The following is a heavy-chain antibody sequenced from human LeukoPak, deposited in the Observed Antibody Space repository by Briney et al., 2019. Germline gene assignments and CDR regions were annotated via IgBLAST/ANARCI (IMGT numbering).Heavy chain of an antibody. J-gene: IGHJ6*02. V-gene: IGHV1-2*02. CDR2: INPNSGGT. D-gene: IGHD3-10*01. CDR1: GYTFTGYY. CDR3: ASQNHTLLWFGEPRIYYYYGMDV. Sequence: ASVKVSCKASGYTFTGYYMHWVRQAPGQGLEWMGWINPNSGGTNYAQKFQGRVTMTRDTSISTAYMELSRLRSDDTAVYYCASQNHTLLWFGEPRIYYYYGMDVWGQGTTVTVSS.